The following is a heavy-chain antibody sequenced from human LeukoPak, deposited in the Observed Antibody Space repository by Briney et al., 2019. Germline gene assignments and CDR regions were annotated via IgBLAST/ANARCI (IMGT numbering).Heavy chain of an antibody. D-gene: IGHD5-12*01. CDR2: IRTKDFGATT. J-gene: IGHJ4*02. CDR1: GFTFGDYA. CDR3: TRLAGSGHDRFDF. Sequence: GGSLKLSCSASGFTFGDYAMGWVRQAPGKGLEWLGFIRTKDFGATTQYPASVKGRFSISRDDSKRVVYLQMNSLNIEDTAVFYCTRLAGSGHDRFDFWGQGTLVTVSS. V-gene: IGHV3-49*04.